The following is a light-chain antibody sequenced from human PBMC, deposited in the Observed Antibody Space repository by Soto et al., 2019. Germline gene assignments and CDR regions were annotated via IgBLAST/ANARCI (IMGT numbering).Light chain of an antibody. J-gene: IGKJ1*01. CDR1: ESVTDY. V-gene: IGKV3-11*01. CDR3: QHYDWSLTWT. CDR2: DVS. Sequence: EIVLTQSPATLSLSPGERGTLSCRASESVTDYLAWYQQKPGQAPRLLVYDVSNRAAGIPTRFSGGGSGTDFTLTISELEPEDFAVYYCQHYDWSLTWTFGPGTKVDIK.